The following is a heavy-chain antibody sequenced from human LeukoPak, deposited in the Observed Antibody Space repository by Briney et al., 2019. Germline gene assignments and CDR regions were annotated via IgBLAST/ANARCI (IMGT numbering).Heavy chain of an antibody. Sequence: PGGSLRLSCAASGFTFSSYATSWVRQAPGKGLEWVSAISYTGTYIYYADSVKGRFTISRDNAQNSPYLHLNSLRAEDMAFYYCAREKKGSWNQALGFDYWGQGTLVTVSS. D-gene: IGHD1-1*01. J-gene: IGHJ4*02. CDR3: AREKKGSWNQALGFDY. V-gene: IGHV3-21*04. CDR2: ISYTGTYI. CDR1: GFTFSSYA.